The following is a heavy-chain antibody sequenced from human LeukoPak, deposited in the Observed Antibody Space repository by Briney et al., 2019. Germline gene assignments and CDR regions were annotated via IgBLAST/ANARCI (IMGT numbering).Heavy chain of an antibody. Sequence: TGGSLRLSCAASGFTFSSYVVHWVRRAPGKGLDWVAVVSFDGSNTYSADSVKGRLTVSRDISKNTLYLQMNSLRTEDTAVYYCARSSEQQLVRVGLDIWGQGTMVTVSS. CDR3: ARSSEQQLVRVGLDI. CDR1: GFTFSSYV. D-gene: IGHD6-13*01. V-gene: IGHV3-30-3*01. CDR2: VSFDGSNT. J-gene: IGHJ3*02.